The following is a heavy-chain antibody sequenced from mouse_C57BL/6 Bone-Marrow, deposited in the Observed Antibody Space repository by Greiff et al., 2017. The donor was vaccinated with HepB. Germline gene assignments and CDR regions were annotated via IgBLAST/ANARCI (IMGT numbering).Heavy chain of an antibody. D-gene: IGHD1-1*01. CDR3: ALITTVVAFDC. V-gene: IGHV1-82*01. J-gene: IGHJ2*01. Sequence: QVQLQQSGPELVKPGASVKLSCKASGYAFSSSWMNWVKQRPGKGLEWIGRIYPGDGDTNYNGKFKGKATLTAEKSSSTAYMQLSSLTSEDSAVYFCALITTVVAFDCWGQGTTRTVSS. CDR2: IYPGDGDT. CDR1: GYAFSSSW.